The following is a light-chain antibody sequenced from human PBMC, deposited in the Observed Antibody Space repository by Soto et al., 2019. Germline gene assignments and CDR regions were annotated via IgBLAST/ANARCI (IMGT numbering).Light chain of an antibody. Sequence: QSALTQPRSVSGSPGQSVTLSCTGTSSDVGGYHYVSWYQHHPGKAPKIIIFDVNQRPSGVPDRFSGSKSGNTASLTISGLQTEDEADYDCCSYAGSYTLVFGGGTKLTVL. CDR2: DVN. CDR3: CSYAGSYTLV. CDR1: SSDVGGYHY. V-gene: IGLV2-11*01. J-gene: IGLJ2*01.